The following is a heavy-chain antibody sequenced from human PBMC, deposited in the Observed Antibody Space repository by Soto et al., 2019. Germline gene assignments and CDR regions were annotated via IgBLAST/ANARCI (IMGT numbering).Heavy chain of an antibody. CDR1: GGTLNTYA. J-gene: IGHJ4*02. Sequence: QVQLVQSGAEMKKPGSSVKVSCQSSGGTLNTYAMNWVRQAPGQGPEWMGDISPMFGAANYAPKFQGRVTITADESTGTSYMQLSSLTSEDTALYFCAREVQVYTPAFVYWGQGTLVTVSS. CDR2: ISPMFGAA. CDR3: AREVQVYTPAFVY. V-gene: IGHV1-69*19.